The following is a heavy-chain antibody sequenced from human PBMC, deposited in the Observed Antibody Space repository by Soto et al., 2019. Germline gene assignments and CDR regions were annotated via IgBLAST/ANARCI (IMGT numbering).Heavy chain of an antibody. CDR3: ARLAIDSSGGAFDI. V-gene: IGHV5-51*01. D-gene: IGHD3-22*01. CDR1: GSTFTSYW. Sequence: PRESLKISCKGSGSTFTSYWIGWVRQMPGKGLEWMGIIYPGASDTRYSPSFQGQVTISADKSISTAYLQWSSLKASDTAMYYCARLAIDSSGGAFDIWGQGTMVTVSS. J-gene: IGHJ3*02. CDR2: IYPGASDT.